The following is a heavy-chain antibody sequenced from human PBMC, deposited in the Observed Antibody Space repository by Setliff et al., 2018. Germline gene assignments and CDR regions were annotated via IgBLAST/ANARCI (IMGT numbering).Heavy chain of an antibody. CDR3: ARDTRDKFDTSGYYLSFGS. Sequence: SVKVSCKASGGTFRTDGFNWVRQAPGQGLEWMGRIIPVFRSAKYAQKFQGRVTISADESSSTAYMELSSLRSEDTALYYCARDTRDKFDTSGYYLSFGSWGQGTLVTVSS. V-gene: IGHV1-69*13. CDR1: GGTFRTDG. CDR2: IIPVFRSA. J-gene: IGHJ4*02. D-gene: IGHD3-22*01.